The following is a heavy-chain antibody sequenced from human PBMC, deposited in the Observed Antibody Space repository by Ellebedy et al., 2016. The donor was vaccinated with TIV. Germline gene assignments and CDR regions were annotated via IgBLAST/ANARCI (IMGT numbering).Heavy chain of an antibody. CDR1: GYTFTSNG. J-gene: IGHJ4*02. V-gene: IGHV1-18*01. Sequence: ASVKVSCXASGYTFTSNGFSWVRQAPGQGLEWMGWISAYSDHTNYAHKFQGRLTMTTDTSTSTAYMELRSLRSDDTAVYFCARVQGIYFFDYWGQGTLVTVSS. CDR3: ARVQGIYFFDY. CDR2: ISAYSDHT.